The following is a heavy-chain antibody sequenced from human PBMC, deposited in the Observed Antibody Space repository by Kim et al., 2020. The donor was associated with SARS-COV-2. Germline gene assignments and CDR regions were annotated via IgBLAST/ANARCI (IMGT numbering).Heavy chain of an antibody. Sequence: GGSLRLSCVGSGFRFKKDAMTWVRQAPGKGLEWVAAIGGSGDNKFYADSVKGRFSISRDNANNTVYLQMDTLRDEDTALYYCVRSLNRDVEFWGHGTQVTVSS. CDR2: IGGSGDNK. CDR1: GFRFKKDA. V-gene: IGHV3-23*01. CDR3: VRSLNRDVEF. J-gene: IGHJ4*01. D-gene: IGHD2-21*02.